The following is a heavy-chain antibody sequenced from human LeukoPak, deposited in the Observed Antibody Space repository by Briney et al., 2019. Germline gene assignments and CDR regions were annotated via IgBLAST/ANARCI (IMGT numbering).Heavy chain of an antibody. J-gene: IGHJ4*02. Sequence: GESLKISCKGSGXSFTSYWIGWVRQMPGKGLEWMGIIYPGDSDTRYSPSFQGQVTISADKSISTAYLQWSSLKASDTAMYYCAGSSDSSGWYGVYWGQGTLVTVSS. CDR1: GXSFTSYW. CDR3: AGSSDSSGWYGVY. V-gene: IGHV5-51*01. CDR2: IYPGDSDT. D-gene: IGHD6-19*01.